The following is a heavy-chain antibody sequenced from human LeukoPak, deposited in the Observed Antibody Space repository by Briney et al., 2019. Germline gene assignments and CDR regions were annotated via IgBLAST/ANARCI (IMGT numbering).Heavy chain of an antibody. D-gene: IGHD4-11*01. CDR3: ARPLLTVTEGFHI. Sequence: GGSLRLSCAASGFTFSSYEMNWVRQAPGMGLKWISYMSSSGSTTYYADSVKGRFTISRDDANNSLHLQMNSLRAEDTAVYYCARPLLTVTEGFHIWGQGTMVTVSS. V-gene: IGHV3-48*03. CDR1: GFTFSSYE. CDR2: MSSSGSTT. J-gene: IGHJ3*02.